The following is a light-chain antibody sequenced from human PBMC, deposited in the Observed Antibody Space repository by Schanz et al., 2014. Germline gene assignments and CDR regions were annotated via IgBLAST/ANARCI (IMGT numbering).Light chain of an antibody. V-gene: IGLV2-11*01. CDR1: SSDVGGYKY. CDR3: CSYAGPRV. Sequence: QSALTQPRSVSGSPGQSVAISCTGTSSDVGGYKYVSWYQHHPGRAPKLMIYDVSKRPSGVPDRFSGSKSGNTASLTISGLQAEDEADYYCCSYAGPRVFGTGTKLTVL. J-gene: IGLJ1*01. CDR2: DVS.